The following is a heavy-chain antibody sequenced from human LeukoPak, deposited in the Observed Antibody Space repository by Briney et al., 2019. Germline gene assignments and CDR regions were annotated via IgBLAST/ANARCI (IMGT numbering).Heavy chain of an antibody. CDR1: GFTFTSYA. CDR3: AKDRDYDTSSSYDS. CDR2: ISGRGGST. D-gene: IGHD3-22*01. J-gene: IGHJ4*02. V-gene: IGHV3-23*01. Sequence: PGGSLRLSCAASGFTFTSYAVSWVRQAPGKVLEWVSSISGRGGSTYYADSVKGRFTISRDDSKNTLYLQMNSLRAEDTAVYYCAKDRDYDTSSSYDSWGQGTLVTVSS.